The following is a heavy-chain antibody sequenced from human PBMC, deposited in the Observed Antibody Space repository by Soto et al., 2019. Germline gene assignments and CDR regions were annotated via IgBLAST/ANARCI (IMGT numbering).Heavy chain of an antibody. CDR2: TYYRSKWYN. CDR1: RGSVSSNNAA. J-gene: IGHJ4*02. CDR3: ARDFDGGWYDY. D-gene: IGHD6-19*01. Sequence: SQNPSLTCSNSRGSVSSNNAAWNWIRLSPSRGFEWLGRTYYRSKWYNDYAVSVKSRISFIPAISKNQFSLQLNSVTPEDTAVYYCARDFDGGWYDYWGQGTLFTVSS. V-gene: IGHV6-1*01.